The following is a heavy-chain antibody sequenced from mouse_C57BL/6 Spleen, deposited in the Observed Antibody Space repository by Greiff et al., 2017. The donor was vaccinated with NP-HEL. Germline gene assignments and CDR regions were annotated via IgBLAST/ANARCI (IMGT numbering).Heavy chain of an antibody. V-gene: IGHV1-22*01. J-gene: IGHJ2*01. CDR1: GYTFTDYN. D-gene: IGHD1-1*01. CDR3: ARSSYYYGTPDY. CDR2: INPNNGGT. Sequence: VQLQQSGPELVKPGASVKMSCKASGYTFTDYNMHWVKQSHGKSLEWIGYINPNNGGTSYNQKFKGKATLTVNKSSSTAYMELRSLTSEDSAVYYCARSSYYYGTPDYWGQGTTLTVSS.